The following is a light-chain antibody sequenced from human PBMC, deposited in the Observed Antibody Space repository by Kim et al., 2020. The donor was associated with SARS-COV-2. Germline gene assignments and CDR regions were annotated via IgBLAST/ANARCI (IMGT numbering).Light chain of an antibody. CDR3: AAWDDSLNGVV. CDR1: SSNIGSNT. J-gene: IGLJ2*01. V-gene: IGLV1-44*01. Sequence: GQRVTIPCSGSSSNIGSNTVNLYRQLPGTAPKLLIYSNNQRPSGVPDRFSGSKSGTSASLAISGLQSEDEADYYCAAWDDSLNGVVFGGGTQLTVL. CDR2: SNN.